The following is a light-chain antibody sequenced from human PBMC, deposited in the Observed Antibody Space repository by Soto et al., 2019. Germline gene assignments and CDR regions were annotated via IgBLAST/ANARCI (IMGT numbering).Light chain of an antibody. CDR1: SSDVGAYDF. CDR3: TSYTSSNTLYV. CDR2: DVS. V-gene: IGLV2-14*01. Sequence: QSALTQPASVSGSPGQSITISCTGTSSDVGAYDFVSWCQQHPDKAPKLMIYDVSNRPSGVSDRFSGSKSGNTASLTISGLLAEDEADYYCTSYTSSNTLYVFGTGTKVTVL. J-gene: IGLJ1*01.